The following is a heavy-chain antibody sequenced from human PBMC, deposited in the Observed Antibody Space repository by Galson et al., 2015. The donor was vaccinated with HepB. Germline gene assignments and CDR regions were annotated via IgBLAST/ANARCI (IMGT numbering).Heavy chain of an antibody. D-gene: IGHD5-12*01. V-gene: IGHV1-18*01. CDR2: ISAYNGNT. CDR1: GYTFTSYG. CDR3: ARVNPHAFDIEGMDV. J-gene: IGHJ6*02. Sequence: SVKVSCKASGYTFTSYGISWVRQAPGQGLEWMGWISAYNGNTNYAQKLQGRVTMTTDTSTSTAYMELRSLRSDDTAVYYCARVNPHAFDIEGMDVWGQGTTVTVSS.